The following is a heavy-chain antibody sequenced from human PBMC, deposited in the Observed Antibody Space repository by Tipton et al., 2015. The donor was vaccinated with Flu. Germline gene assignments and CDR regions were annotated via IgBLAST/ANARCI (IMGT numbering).Heavy chain of an antibody. CDR1: GYSFTDYY. V-gene: IGHV1-2*02. Sequence: QLVQSGAEVRKPGASVKVSCRASGYSFTDYYLHWVRQAPGQGLEWMGWISPNSGRTNYAQKFQGRVTVIRDTSVSTAYLELTGLRSEETALYFCARDRSTGGFYYLPTLDYWGQGTLVTVSS. CDR2: ISPNSGRT. J-gene: IGHJ4*02. D-gene: IGHD3-22*01. CDR3: ARDRSTGGFYYLPTLDY.